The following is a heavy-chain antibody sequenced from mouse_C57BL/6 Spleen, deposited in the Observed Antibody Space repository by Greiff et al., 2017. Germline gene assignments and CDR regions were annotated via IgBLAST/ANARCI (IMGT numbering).Heavy chain of an antibody. CDR3: ARPRYDYDGSWFAY. Sequence: EVQGVESGGGLVKPGGSLKLSCAASGFTFSDYGMHWVRQAPEKGLEWVAYISSGSSTIYYADTVKGRFTISRDNAKNTLFLQMTSLRSEDTAMYYCARPRYDYDGSWFAYWGQGTLVTVSA. D-gene: IGHD2-4*01. CDR1: GFTFSDYG. J-gene: IGHJ3*01. V-gene: IGHV5-17*01. CDR2: ISSGSSTI.